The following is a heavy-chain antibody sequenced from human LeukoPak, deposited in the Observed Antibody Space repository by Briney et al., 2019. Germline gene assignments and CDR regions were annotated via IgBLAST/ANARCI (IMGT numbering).Heavy chain of an antibody. J-gene: IGHJ6*02. CDR3: AKAEVPDFWYSGLDV. V-gene: IGHV3-23*01. CDR2: ITGSGGDS. D-gene: IGHD4/OR15-4a*01. CDR1: GFTFNYYA. Sequence: PGGSLRLSCAASGFTFNYYAMNWVRQAPGKGPEWVSSITGSGGDSYYADSVKGRFTISRDNSKNTVYLQLNSLRVEDTAVFYCAKAEVPDFWYSGLDVWGQGTTVTVSS.